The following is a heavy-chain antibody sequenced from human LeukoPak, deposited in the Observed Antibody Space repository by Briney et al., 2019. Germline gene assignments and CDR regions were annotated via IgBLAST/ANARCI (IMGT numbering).Heavy chain of an antibody. Sequence: SETLSLTCAVYGASFSYDYWSWIRQAPGKGLERIGEINHSGSITYNPSLKSRVTISAEKSKSQFSLRLTSVTAADTAVYYCAKGVWAPRFDSWGQGTLVTVSS. CDR2: INHSGSI. CDR3: AKGVWAPRFDS. J-gene: IGHJ5*01. V-gene: IGHV4-34*01. CDR1: GASFSYDY. D-gene: IGHD7-27*01.